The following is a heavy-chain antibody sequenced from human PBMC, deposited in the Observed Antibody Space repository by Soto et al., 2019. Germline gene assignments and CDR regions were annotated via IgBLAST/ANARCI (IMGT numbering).Heavy chain of an antibody. J-gene: IGHJ4*02. D-gene: IGHD3-22*01. CDR1: GYTFTSYA. CDR2: INAGNGNT. Sequence: VASVKVSCKASGYTFTSYAMHWVRQAPGQRLEWMGWINAGNGNTRYSQKFQGRVTITRDTSASTAYMELSSLRSEDTDVYYCARDYDSSGYIHFDYWGQGTRDSVS. CDR3: ARDYDSSGYIHFDY. V-gene: IGHV1-3*01.